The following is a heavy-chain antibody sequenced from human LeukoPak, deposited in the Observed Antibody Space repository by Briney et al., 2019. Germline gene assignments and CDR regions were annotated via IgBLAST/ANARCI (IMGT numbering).Heavy chain of an antibody. D-gene: IGHD1-26*01. V-gene: IGHV3-23*01. CDR3: ARDQTKWEPLRRRDYYYMDV. J-gene: IGHJ6*03. CDR1: GFTFSSYA. CDR2: ISGSGTNT. Sequence: GGSLRLSCAASGFTFSSYAMSWVRQAPGKGLEWVSVISGSGTNTYYADSVKGRLTISRDNSKNTLYLQMNSLRAEDTAVYYCARDQTKWEPLRRRDYYYMDVWGKGTTVTVSS.